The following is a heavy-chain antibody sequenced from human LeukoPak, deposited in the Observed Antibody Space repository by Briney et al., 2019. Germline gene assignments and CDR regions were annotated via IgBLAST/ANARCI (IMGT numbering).Heavy chain of an antibody. CDR3: TTSYTVTTEFDY. J-gene: IGHJ4*02. D-gene: IGHD4-17*01. CDR1: GFTFSNAW. CDR2: IKSKTDGGTT. Sequence: GGSLRLSCAASGFTFSNAWMSWVRQAPGKGLEWVGRIKSKTDGGTTDYAAPVKGRFTISRDDSKNTLYLQMNSLKTEDTAVYYYTTSYTVTTEFDYWGQGTLVTVSS. V-gene: IGHV3-15*01.